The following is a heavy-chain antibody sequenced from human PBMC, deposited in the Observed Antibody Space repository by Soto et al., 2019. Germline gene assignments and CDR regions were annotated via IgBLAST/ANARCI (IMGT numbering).Heavy chain of an antibody. D-gene: IGHD2-2*01. CDR1: GGSISSSSYY. J-gene: IGHJ4*02. CDR2: IYYSGST. Sequence: QLQLQESGPGLVKPSETLSLTCTVSGGSISSSSYYWGWIRQPPGKGLEWIGSIYYSGSTYYNPSVEVRGTVTVATSKSQFSLKLSSVPAADTAVYYCAILFPRAVPAAIYFDYWGQGTLVTVSS. V-gene: IGHV4-39*01. CDR3: AILFPRAVPAAIYFDY.